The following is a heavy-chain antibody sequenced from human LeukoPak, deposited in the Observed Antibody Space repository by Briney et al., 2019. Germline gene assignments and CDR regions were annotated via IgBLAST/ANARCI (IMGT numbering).Heavy chain of an antibody. CDR2: INHSGST. J-gene: IGHJ5*02. CDR3: ARVEIAVAGTWFDP. D-gene: IGHD6-19*01. Sequence: SETLSLTCAVYGGSFSGYYWSWIRQPPGKGLEWIGEINHSGSTNYNPSLKSRVTISVDTSKSQFSLKLSSVTAADTAVYYCARVEIAVAGTWFDPWGQGTLVTVSS. CDR1: GGSFSGYY. V-gene: IGHV4-34*01.